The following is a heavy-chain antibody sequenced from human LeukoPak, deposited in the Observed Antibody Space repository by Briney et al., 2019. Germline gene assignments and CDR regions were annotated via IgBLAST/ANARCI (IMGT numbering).Heavy chain of an antibody. CDR2: ISSSSSYL. V-gene: IGHV3-21*01. D-gene: IGHD6-13*01. CDR3: ARNPRSLYYFDY. CDR1: GFTFSSYS. J-gene: IGHJ4*02. Sequence: GGSLRLSCAASGFTFSSYSMNWVRQAPGKGLEWVSSISSSSSYLYYADSVKGRFTISRDNAKNSLYLQMNSLRAEDTAVYYCARNPRSLYYFDYWGQGTLVTVSS.